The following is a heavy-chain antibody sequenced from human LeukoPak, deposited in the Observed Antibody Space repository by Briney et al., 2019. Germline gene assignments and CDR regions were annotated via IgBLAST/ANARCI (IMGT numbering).Heavy chain of an antibody. Sequence: SETLSLTCTVSGGSISTYYWSWIRKPPGKGLEWIGHIYNSGSTNYSPSLKSRVTISVDTSKNQFSLKLSSVTAADTAVYYCARVSGYYYNDAFDIWGQGTMVTVSS. J-gene: IGHJ3*02. CDR1: GGSISTYY. D-gene: IGHD3-22*01. CDR2: IYNSGST. CDR3: ARVSGYYYNDAFDI. V-gene: IGHV4-59*01.